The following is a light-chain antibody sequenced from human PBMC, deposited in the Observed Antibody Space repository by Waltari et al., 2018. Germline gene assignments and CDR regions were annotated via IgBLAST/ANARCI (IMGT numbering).Light chain of an antibody. CDR2: NNY. CDR1: TSNTRSNP. CDR3: ATWDDSLNGYL. Sequence: QSVLTQTPSASGTPGQRVPISCPGSTSNTRSNPANWYQHLPGTAPKLLIYNNYQRPSGVPDRFSGSKSGTSASLAISGLQSEDESDYYCATWDDSLNGYLFGTGTKVNVL. V-gene: IGLV1-44*01. J-gene: IGLJ1*01.